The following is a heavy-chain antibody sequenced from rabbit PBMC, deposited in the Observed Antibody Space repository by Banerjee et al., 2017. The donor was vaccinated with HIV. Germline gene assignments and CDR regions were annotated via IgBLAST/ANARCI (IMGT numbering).Heavy chain of an antibody. V-gene: IGHV1S45*01. CDR3: ARETWGATGNYGL. D-gene: IGHD7-1*01. Sequence: QEKLEESGGGLVKPEGSLTLTCTASGFSFTNKDVMCWVRQAPGKGLEWIGCIGTGFGDTYYANWAKGRFTISKTSSTTVTLQVTSLTAADTATYFCARETWGATGNYGLWGQGTLVTVS. CDR2: IGTGFGDT. CDR1: GFSFTNKDV. J-gene: IGHJ4*01.